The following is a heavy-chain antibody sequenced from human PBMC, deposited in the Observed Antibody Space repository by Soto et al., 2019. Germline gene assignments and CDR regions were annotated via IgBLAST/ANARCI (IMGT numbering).Heavy chain of an antibody. D-gene: IGHD1-26*01. V-gene: IGHV3-23*01. Sequence: PGGSLRLSCAASGFTFSSYAMRWVRQAPGKGLEWFSAISGIGGSTYYADSVKGWFTISIDNSKNTLYLQINSLRAEDTAVYYCARRGSGSYYDYWGRGTLVTVSS. CDR2: ISGIGGST. CDR1: GFTFSSYA. J-gene: IGHJ4*02. CDR3: ARRGSGSYYDY.